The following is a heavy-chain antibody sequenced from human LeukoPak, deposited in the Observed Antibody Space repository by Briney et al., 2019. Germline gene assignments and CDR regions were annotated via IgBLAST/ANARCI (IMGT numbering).Heavy chain of an antibody. V-gene: IGHV4-38-2*02. D-gene: IGHD3-3*01. Sequence: SETLSLTCAVSGYSITSTYYWGWVRQPPGKGLEWIASMHHSGSTYSNPSLKSRVIISIDTSRNDFSLKLRFVTAADTAVYYCARDPDYDFWSGYYDYWGQGTLVTVSS. CDR2: MHHSGST. J-gene: IGHJ4*02. CDR1: GYSITSTYY. CDR3: ARDPDYDFWSGYYDY.